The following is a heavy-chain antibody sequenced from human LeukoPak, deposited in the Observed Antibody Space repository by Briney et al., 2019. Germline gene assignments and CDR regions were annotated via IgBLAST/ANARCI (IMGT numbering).Heavy chain of an antibody. D-gene: IGHD4-17*01. V-gene: IGHV3-30*03. Sequence: GRSLRLSCAASGFTFSHYGVHWVRQAPGKGLEWVAVISYDGSNKYYADSVKGRFTISRDNSKNTVFLQMNSLRSDDTAVYYCARSHPTMVTNVDSNWGQGTLVAVTS. CDR1: GFTFSHYG. CDR2: ISYDGSNK. J-gene: IGHJ1*01. CDR3: ARSHPTMVTNVDSN.